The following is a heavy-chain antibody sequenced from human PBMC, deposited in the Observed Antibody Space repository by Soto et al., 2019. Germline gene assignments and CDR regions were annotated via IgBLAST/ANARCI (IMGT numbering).Heavy chain of an antibody. D-gene: IGHD6-19*01. Sequence: GGSLRLTGAASRFTFSNGRRIRVRQAPGKELEWVGRIKSKTDGGTTDYAAPVNGRFTISSDYPKNTLYLQMNSLKTEDTAVYYCTSAVAGTLKPRNWFDPWGQGTLVTVSS. CDR2: IKSKTDGGTT. J-gene: IGHJ5*02. CDR3: TSAVAGTLKPRNWFDP. V-gene: IGHV3-15*01. CDR1: RFTFSNGR.